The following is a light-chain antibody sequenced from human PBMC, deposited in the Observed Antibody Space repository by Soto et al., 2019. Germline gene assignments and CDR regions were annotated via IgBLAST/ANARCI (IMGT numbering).Light chain of an antibody. Sequence: EVVVTQSKGTLSLSPGERATLSCRASQSVSSYLAWYQQKPGQAPRLLIYDASNRATGIPARFSGSGSGTDFALTISSLEPEDFAVYYCQQRSNWPLTFGGGTKVDI. CDR2: DAS. J-gene: IGKJ4*01. V-gene: IGKV3-11*01. CDR3: QQRSNWPLT. CDR1: QSVSSY.